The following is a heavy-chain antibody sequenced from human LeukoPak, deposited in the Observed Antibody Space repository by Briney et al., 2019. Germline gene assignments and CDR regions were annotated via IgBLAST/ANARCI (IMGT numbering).Heavy chain of an antibody. CDR2: ISAYNGNT. CDR3: ARGRGSNYPYYFDY. Sequence: ASVKVSCKASGYTFTSYGISWVRQAPGQGLEWMGWISAYNGNTNYAQRLQGRVTMTTDTSTSTAYMELRSLRSDDTAVYYCARGRGSNYPYYFDYWGQGTLVTVSS. CDR1: GYTFTSYG. J-gene: IGHJ4*02. D-gene: IGHD4-11*01. V-gene: IGHV1-18*01.